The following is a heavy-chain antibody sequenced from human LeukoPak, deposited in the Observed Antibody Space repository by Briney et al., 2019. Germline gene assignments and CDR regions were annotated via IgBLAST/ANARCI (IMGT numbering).Heavy chain of an antibody. CDR1: GFTFSSYA. D-gene: IGHD3-10*01. CDR2: ISYDGSNK. J-gene: IGHJ4*02. V-gene: IGHV3-30-3*01. CDR3: ARIGLGGGSGSYVRHFDC. Sequence: GGSLRLSCAASGFTFSSYAMHWVRQAPGKGLEWVAVISYDGSNKYYADSVKGRFTISRDNSKNTLYLQMNSLRAEDTAVYYCARIGLGGGSGSYVRHFDCWGQGTLVTVSS.